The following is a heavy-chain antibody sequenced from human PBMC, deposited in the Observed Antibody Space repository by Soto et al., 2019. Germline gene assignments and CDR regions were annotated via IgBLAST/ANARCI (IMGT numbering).Heavy chain of an antibody. CDR1: GGSFSGYY. CDR3: ASLGMVRGVPKRPH. CDR2: INHSGST. J-gene: IGHJ1*01. D-gene: IGHD3-10*01. V-gene: IGHV4-34*01. Sequence: SETLSLTCAVYGGSFSGYYWSWIRQPPGKGLEWIGEINHSGSTNYNPSLKSRVTISVDTSKNQFSLKLSSVTAADTAVYYCASLGMVRGVPKRPHWGQGTLVTVSS.